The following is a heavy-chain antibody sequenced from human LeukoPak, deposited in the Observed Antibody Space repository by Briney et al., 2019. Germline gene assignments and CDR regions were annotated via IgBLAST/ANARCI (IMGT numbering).Heavy chain of an antibody. CDR3: ARAKPEPGYCSGGSCYSYRLRSPPNFDL. Sequence: KPSETLSLTCTVSGVSISSSSYYWSWIRQPPGKGLEWIGEINHSGSTNYNPSLKSRVTISVDTSKNQFSLKLSSVTAADTAVYYCARAKPEPGYCSGGSCYSYRLRSPPNFDLWGRGTLVTVSS. CDR2: INHSGST. CDR1: GVSISSSSYY. J-gene: IGHJ2*01. D-gene: IGHD2-15*01. V-gene: IGHV4-39*07.